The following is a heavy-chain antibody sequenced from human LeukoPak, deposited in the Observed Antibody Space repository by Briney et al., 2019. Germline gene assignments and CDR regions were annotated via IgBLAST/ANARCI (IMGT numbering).Heavy chain of an antibody. CDR3: VAGCSGGSCYIEYSWFDP. CDR2: IYHSGNT. D-gene: IGHD2-15*01. CDR1: GYSISSGYY. Sequence: PSETLCLTCAVSGYSISSGYYWGWIRQPPGKGLEWIGTIYHSGNTYYNPSLKSRVTISEDTSKNQFSLKLSSVTAADTAVYYCVAGCSGGSCYIEYSWFDPWGQGTLVTVSS. J-gene: IGHJ5*02. V-gene: IGHV4-38-2*01.